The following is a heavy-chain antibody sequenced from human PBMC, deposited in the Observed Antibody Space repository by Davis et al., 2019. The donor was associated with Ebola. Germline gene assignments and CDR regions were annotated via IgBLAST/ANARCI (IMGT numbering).Heavy chain of an antibody. Sequence: HTGGSLRLSCAASGFTFSSYWMHWVRQAPGKGLVWVSRINSDGSSTSYADSVKGRFTISRDNAKNTLYLQMNSLRAEDTAVYYCARGTDSYYCSSTSCFYYYGMDVWGQGTTVTVSS. V-gene: IGHV3-74*01. D-gene: IGHD2-2*01. CDR2: INSDGSST. J-gene: IGHJ6*02. CDR3: ARGTDSYYCSSTSCFYYYGMDV. CDR1: GFTFSSYW.